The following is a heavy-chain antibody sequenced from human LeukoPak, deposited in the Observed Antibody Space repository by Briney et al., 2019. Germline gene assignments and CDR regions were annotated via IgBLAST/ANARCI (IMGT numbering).Heavy chain of an antibody. V-gene: IGHV1-69*01. CDR3: ASRYGSGSPNFDY. Sequence: SVKVSCKASGGTFSSYAISWVRQAPGQGLEWMGGIIPIFGTANYAQKFQGRVTITADESTSTAYMELSSLRSEDTAVYYCASRYGSGSPNFDYWGQGTLVTVSS. CDR2: IIPIFGTA. J-gene: IGHJ4*02. CDR1: GGTFSSYA. D-gene: IGHD3-10*01.